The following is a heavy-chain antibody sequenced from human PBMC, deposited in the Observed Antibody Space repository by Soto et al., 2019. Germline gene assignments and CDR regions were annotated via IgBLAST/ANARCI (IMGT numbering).Heavy chain of an antibody. V-gene: IGHV1-18*01. CDR3: ARVLRANYDFWSGYSTHASDI. CDR2: ISAYNSNT. Sequence: ASVKVSCKASGYTFTSYGISWVRQAPGQGLEWMGWISAYNSNTNYAQKLQGRVTMTTDTSTSTAYMELRSLRSDDTAVYYCARVLRANYDFWSGYSTHASDIWG. D-gene: IGHD3-3*01. J-gene: IGHJ3*02. CDR1: GYTFTSYG.